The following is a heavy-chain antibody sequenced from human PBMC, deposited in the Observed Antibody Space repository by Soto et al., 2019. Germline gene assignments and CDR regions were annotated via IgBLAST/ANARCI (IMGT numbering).Heavy chain of an antibody. J-gene: IGHJ6*02. CDR1: GYSFTNYW. D-gene: IGHD6-19*01. Sequence: EVQLVQSGAEVKKPGESLKISCKGSGYSFTNYWIGWVRQMPGKGLVWMGIIHPGDSDTRYSPSFQGHIIISADKSISTVYLQWSSLTASDTAMYYCARHGNSGPEDTLDVWGQGTTVTVSS. V-gene: IGHV5-51*01. CDR2: IHPGDSDT. CDR3: ARHGNSGPEDTLDV.